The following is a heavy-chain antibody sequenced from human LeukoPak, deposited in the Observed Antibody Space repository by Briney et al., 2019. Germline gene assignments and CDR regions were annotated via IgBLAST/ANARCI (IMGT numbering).Heavy chain of an antibody. J-gene: IGHJ6*03. CDR2: INTDTGNP. Sequence: ASVKVSCKASGYTFTKYGVYWVRQAPGQGLEWMGWINTDTGNPTYAQGFTGRFVFSLDASVSTTYLQISSLKPEDTAVYYCARGIGIGTVLMVHGNMDVWGKGTTVTVSS. D-gene: IGHD2-8*01. CDR1: GYTFTKYG. CDR3: ARGIGIGTVLMVHGNMDV. V-gene: IGHV7-4-1*02.